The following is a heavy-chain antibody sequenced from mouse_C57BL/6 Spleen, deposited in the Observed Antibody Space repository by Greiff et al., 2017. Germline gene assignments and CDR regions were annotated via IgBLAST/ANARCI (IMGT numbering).Heavy chain of an antibody. V-gene: IGHV1-15*01. CDR3: TVSSPGDY. CDR2: IDPETGGT. D-gene: IGHD1-1*01. CDR1: GYTFTDYE. J-gene: IGHJ4*01. Sequence: VKLQQSGAELVRPGASVTLSCKASGYTFTDYEMHWVKQTPVHGLEWIGAIDPETGGTAYNQKFKGKAILTADKSSSTAYMELRSLTSEDSAVYYCTVSSPGDYWGQGTSVTVSS.